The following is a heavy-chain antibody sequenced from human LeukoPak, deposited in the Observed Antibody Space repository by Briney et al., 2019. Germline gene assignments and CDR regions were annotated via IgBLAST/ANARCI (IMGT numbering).Heavy chain of an antibody. CDR2: IIPLFRTA. Sequence: SMKVSCKASGGTFSTSALNWVRQAPGQGLEWMGGIIPLFRTAKYVQKFQGRVTITADESTPTAYMEVSSLRSDDTAVYYCARASNTGWFYFDYWGQGTLVTVSS. CDR1: GGTFSTSA. J-gene: IGHJ4*02. CDR3: ARASNTGWFYFDY. V-gene: IGHV1-69*13. D-gene: IGHD6-19*01.